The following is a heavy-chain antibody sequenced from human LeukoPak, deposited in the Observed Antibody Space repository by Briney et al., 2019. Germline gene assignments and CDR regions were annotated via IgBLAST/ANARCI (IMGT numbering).Heavy chain of an antibody. CDR1: GFTFSSYG. CDR3: AKDSGSYSSGGFDY. D-gene: IGHD1-26*01. V-gene: IGHV3-30*02. J-gene: IGHJ4*02. Sequence: GGSLRLSCAASGFTFSSYGMHWVRQAPGKGLEWVAFIRYDGSNKYYADSVKGRFTISRDNSKNTLYLQMNSLRAEDTALYYCAKDSGSYSSGGFDYWGQGTLVTVSS. CDR2: IRYDGSNK.